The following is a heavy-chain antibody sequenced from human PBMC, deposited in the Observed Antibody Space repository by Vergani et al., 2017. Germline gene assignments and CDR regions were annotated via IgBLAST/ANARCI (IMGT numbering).Heavy chain of an antibody. CDR2: ISSSSSYI. CDR1: GFTFSSYS. D-gene: IGHD3-22*01. CDR3: AKEYYDSSGYYHY. Sequence: EVQLVESGGGLVKPGGSLRLSCAASGFTFSSYSMNWVRQAPGKGLEWVSSISSSSSYIYYADSVKGRFTISSDNAKNSLYLQMNSLRAEDTAVYYCAKEYYDSSGYYHYWGQGTLVTVSS. V-gene: IGHV3-21*01. J-gene: IGHJ4*02.